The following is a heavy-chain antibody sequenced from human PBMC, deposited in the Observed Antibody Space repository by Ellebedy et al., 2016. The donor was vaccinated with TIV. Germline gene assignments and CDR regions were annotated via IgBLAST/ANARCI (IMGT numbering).Heavy chain of an antibody. D-gene: IGHD1-1*01. CDR3: ARAGTNWDFDY. CDR2: ISYDDGSNQ. J-gene: IGHJ4*02. V-gene: IGHV3-30*04. CDR1: GFTFSNYA. Sequence: GESLKISCAASGFTFSNYAMHWIRQAPGKGLEWVAVISYDDGSNQYYADSVKGRFTISRDNSNNTLYLQMNSLRPDDTAVFYCARAGTNWDFDYWGQGALVTVPS.